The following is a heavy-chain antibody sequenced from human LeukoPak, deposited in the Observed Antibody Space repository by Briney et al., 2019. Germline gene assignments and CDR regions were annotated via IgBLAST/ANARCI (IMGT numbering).Heavy chain of an antibody. V-gene: IGHV1-2*02. CDR2: INPNSGGT. CDR1: GYTFTSYY. J-gene: IGHJ4*02. Sequence: GASVKVSCKASGYTFTSYYMHWVRQAPGQGLEWMGWINPNSGGTNYAQKFQGRVTMTRNTSISTAYMELRSLRSDDTAVYYCARVRDLAYCGGDCYRYFDYWGQGTLVTVSS. CDR3: ARVRDLAYCGGDCYRYFDY. D-gene: IGHD2-21*02.